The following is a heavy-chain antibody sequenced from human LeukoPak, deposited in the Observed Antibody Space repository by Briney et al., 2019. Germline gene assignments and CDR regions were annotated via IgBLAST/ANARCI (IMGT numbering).Heavy chain of an antibody. D-gene: IGHD6-13*01. V-gene: IGHV1-2*02. CDR3: AKDTATGPCDY. J-gene: IGHJ4*02. Sequence: GASVKVSCKASGNTVTDYYMHWVRQAPGQGLEWMGWINPNSGATNCAQKFQGRVTMTRDTSITTAYMELRGLRSDDTAVYYCAKDTATGPCDYWGQGTLVTVSS. CDR1: GNTVTDYY. CDR2: INPNSGAT.